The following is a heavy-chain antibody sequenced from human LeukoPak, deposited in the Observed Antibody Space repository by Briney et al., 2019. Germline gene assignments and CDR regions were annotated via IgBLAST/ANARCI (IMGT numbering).Heavy chain of an antibody. CDR1: GFPFGSYW. D-gene: IGHD6-13*01. V-gene: IGHV3-74*01. CDR3: VREGGSSSWSLEHYYYGMDV. J-gene: IGHJ6*02. CDR2: INTDGSNT. Sequence: GGSLRLSCAASGFPFGSYWMHWVRQVPGKGLVWVSRINTDGSNTAYADSVKGRFTISRDNAKNTLSLQMNSLRAEDTAVYYCVREGGSSSWSLEHYYYGMDVWGQGTTVTVSS.